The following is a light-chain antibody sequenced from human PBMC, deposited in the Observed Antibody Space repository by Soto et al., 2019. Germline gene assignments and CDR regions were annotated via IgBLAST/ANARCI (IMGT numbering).Light chain of an antibody. J-gene: IGKJ1*01. V-gene: IGKV3-20*01. CDR2: GAS. Sequence: EIVLTQSPGTLSLSPGERATLSCRASQSINSKFLAWYQQKPGQAPRLLIYGASSRATGIPDRFSGSGSGTDFTLTITRLEPEDFAVYYCHQYDSIVQTFGQGTKVDIK. CDR3: HQYDSIVQT. CDR1: QSINSKF.